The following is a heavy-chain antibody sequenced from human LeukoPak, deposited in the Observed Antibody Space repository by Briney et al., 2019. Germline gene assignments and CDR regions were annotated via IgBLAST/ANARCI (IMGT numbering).Heavy chain of an antibody. CDR3: ARHRVMDDGGLYY. Sequence: GESLKISCHGARYSLTTFWISWVRQMPGKGLEWMGRIDPSDSYITYSPSFQGHVIISLDKSISTTYLPWRSLKAADTAMYYCARHRVMDDGGLYYWGQGTLVTVSS. J-gene: IGHJ4*02. D-gene: IGHD3-16*01. CDR1: RYSLTTFW. CDR2: IDPSDSYI. V-gene: IGHV5-10-1*01.